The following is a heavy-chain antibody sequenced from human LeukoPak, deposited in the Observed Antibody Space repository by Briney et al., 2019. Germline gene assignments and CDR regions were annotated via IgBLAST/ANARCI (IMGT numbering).Heavy chain of an antibody. CDR3: SCSGSYYFDY. CDR2: IRTKPDDYAT. Sequence: PGGSLKLSCAASGFTFSGPAIHWIRQPSGKGLEWVGRIRTKPDDYATTFGASVKGSFTISRDDSKNTSYLHMSSLKTEDTAVYYCSCSGSYYFDYWGQGTLVTVSS. CDR1: GFTFSGPA. V-gene: IGHV3-73*01. D-gene: IGHD3-10*02. J-gene: IGHJ4*02.